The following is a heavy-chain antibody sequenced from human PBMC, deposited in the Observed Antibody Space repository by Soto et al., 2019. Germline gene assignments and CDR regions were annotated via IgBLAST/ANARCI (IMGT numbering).Heavy chain of an antibody. CDR3: ARDSGYSYSLDF. Sequence: SETLSLTCTVSGGSISSGGYYWSWIRQQPGKGLEWIGYIYYSGSTYYNPSLKSRVTISVDRSKNQFSLKLSSVTAADTAVYYCARDSGYSYSLDFWGQGTLVTVSS. D-gene: IGHD5-18*01. J-gene: IGHJ4*02. CDR2: IYYSGST. CDR1: GGSISSGGYY. V-gene: IGHV4-30-2*01.